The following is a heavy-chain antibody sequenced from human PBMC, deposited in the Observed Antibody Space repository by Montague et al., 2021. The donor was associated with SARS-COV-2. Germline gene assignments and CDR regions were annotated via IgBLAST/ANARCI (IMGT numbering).Heavy chain of an antibody. D-gene: IGHD3-10*01. Sequence: SETLSLTCAVYGGSLSGYYWSWIRQPPEKGLEWIGEINHSANTKYNPSLKSPVTISIDTSKNQFSLKMTSVTAADTATYYCASGIYPSGSYYNRYYYGLNIWAPGTTVSVSS. CDR2: INHSANT. CDR3: ASGIYPSGSYYNRYYYGLNI. V-gene: IGHV4-34*01. CDR1: GGSLSGYY. J-gene: IGHJ6*02.